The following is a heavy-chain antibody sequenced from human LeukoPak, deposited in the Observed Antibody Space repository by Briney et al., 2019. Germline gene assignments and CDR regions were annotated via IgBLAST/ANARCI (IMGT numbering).Heavy chain of an antibody. CDR1: GFTSSSYG. V-gene: IGHV3-33*01. D-gene: IGHD3-10*01. J-gene: IGHJ6*02. CDR3: ATAPYYYGSGSYPYYYYGMDV. Sequence: GGSLRLSCAASGFTSSSYGMHWVRQAPGKGLEWVAVIWYDGSNKYYADSVKGRFTISRDNSKNTLYLQMNSLRAEDTAVYYCATAPYYYGSGSYPYYYYGMDVWGQGTTVTVSS. CDR2: IWYDGSNK.